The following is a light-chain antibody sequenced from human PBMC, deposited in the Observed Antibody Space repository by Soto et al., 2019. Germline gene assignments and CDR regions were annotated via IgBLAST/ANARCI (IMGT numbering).Light chain of an antibody. Sequence: EIVLTQSPATPSVSPGERATLSCRASQSVSSSLAWYQQKPGQAPRILIYGASTRATGIPARFSGSESGTEFTLTVSSLQSEDSAVYYCQQYYNWPRTFGQGTRLEIK. V-gene: IGKV3-15*01. CDR2: GAS. CDR3: QQYYNWPRT. CDR1: QSVSSS. J-gene: IGKJ5*01.